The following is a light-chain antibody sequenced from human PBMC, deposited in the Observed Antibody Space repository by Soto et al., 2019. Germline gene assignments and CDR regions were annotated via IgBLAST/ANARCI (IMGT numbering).Light chain of an antibody. J-gene: IGKJ1*01. CDR3: MQGLQSPPT. V-gene: IGKV2-28*01. Sequence: DIVMXQXPLXLXVTPXEPXXIXCRXSXXXLXXNGXNYLDWYLQKPGQSPQLLIYWGSNRASGVPDRFSGSGSGTDFTLKINRVEAEDVGVYFCMQGLQSPPTFGQGTKVEIK. CDR1: XXXLXXNGXNY. CDR2: WGS.